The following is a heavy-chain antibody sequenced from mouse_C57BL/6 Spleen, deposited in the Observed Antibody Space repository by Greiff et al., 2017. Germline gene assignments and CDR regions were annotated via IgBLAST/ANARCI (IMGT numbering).Heavy chain of an antibody. V-gene: IGHV5-4*01. Sequence: EVQLQESGGGLARPGGSLKLSCAASGFTFSSYAMSWVRQTPEKRLEWVATISDSGSYTYYPDNVKGRFTISRDNAKNNLYLQMSHLKYEDTAMYYSARGGTGTWYFDVWGTETTVTLSS. D-gene: IGHD4-1*01. CDR1: GFTFSSYA. CDR2: ISDSGSYT. J-gene: IGHJ1*03. CDR3: ARGGTGTWYFDV.